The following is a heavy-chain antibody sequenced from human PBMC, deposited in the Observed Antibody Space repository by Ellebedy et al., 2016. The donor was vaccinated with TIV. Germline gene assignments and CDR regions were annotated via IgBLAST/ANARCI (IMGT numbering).Heavy chain of an antibody. D-gene: IGHD3-22*01. Sequence: AASVKVSCKASEYTFNSYDVNWVRQATGQGLEWMGWMNPNSGNTGYAQKFRGRVTMTRNTSISTAYMELNSLTSEDTAVYYCARASYDSSGTVNDYWGQGTLVTVSS. CDR2: MNPNSGNT. CDR1: EYTFNSYD. CDR3: ARASYDSSGTVNDY. J-gene: IGHJ4*02. V-gene: IGHV1-8*01.